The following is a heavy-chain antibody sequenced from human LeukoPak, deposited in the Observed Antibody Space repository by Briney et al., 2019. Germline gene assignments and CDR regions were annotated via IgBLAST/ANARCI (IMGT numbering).Heavy chain of an antibody. CDR1: GFTFDDYA. CDR3: AKDRVGYSSSSYAFDI. J-gene: IGHJ3*02. CDR2: ISGDGGST. D-gene: IGHD6-6*01. V-gene: IGHV3-43*02. Sequence: GGSLRLSCAASGFTFDDYAMHWVRQAPGKGLEWVSLISGDGGSTYYADSVKGRLTISRDNSKNSLYLQMNSLRTEDTALYYCAKDRVGYSSSSYAFDIWGQGTMVTVSS.